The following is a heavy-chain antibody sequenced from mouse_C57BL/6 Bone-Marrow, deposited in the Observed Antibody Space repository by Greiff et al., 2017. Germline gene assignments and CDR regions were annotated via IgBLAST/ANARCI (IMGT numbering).Heavy chain of an antibody. CDR2: IRSKSSNYAT. V-gene: IGHV10-3*01. J-gene: IGHJ3*01. Sequence: EVHLVESGGGLVQPKGSLKLSCAASGFTFNTYAMHWVRQAPGKGLEWVARIRSKSSNYATYYADSVKDRFTISRDDSQSMLYLQMNNLKTEDTAMYYCVRENGSSPRTWFAYWGQGTLVTVSA. CDR3: VRENGSSPRTWFAY. D-gene: IGHD1-1*01. CDR1: GFTFNTYA.